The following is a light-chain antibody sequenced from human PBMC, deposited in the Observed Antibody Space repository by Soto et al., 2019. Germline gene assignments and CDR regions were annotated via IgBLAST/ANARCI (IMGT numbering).Light chain of an antibody. V-gene: IGKV3-11*01. CDR1: QSIGNS. CDR3: RHRYNWPLT. Sequence: TVLTQSPATLSLSPGERATLSCKASQSIGNSLGWCQQKPGQAPRLLIDDAFNRATGIPARFTGSGSGSDSPPTISILEPEDFGVYSYRHRYNWPLTFGGGTKVEIK. J-gene: IGKJ4*01. CDR2: DAF.